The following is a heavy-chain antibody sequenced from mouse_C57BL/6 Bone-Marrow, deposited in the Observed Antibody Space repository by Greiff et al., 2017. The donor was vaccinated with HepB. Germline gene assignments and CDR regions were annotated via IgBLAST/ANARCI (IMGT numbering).Heavy chain of an antibody. J-gene: IGHJ2*01. Sequence: VQLKESGGGLVQPGGSLKLSCAASGFTFSDYGMAWVRQAPRKGPEWVAFISNLAYSIYYADTVTGRFTISRENAKNTLYLEMSSLRSEDTAMYYCARVTGTNFDCWGKGTTLTVSS. CDR1: GFTFSDYG. CDR2: ISNLAYSI. D-gene: IGHD4-1*01. CDR3: ARVTGTNFDC. V-gene: IGHV5-15*01.